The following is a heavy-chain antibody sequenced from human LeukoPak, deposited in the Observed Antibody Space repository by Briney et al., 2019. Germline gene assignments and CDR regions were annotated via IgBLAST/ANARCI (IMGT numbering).Heavy chain of an antibody. Sequence: SETLSLTCAVYGGSFSGYYLSWIRQPPGKGLEWIGEINHSGSTNYNPSLKSRVTISVDTSKNQFSLKLSSVTVADTAVYYCAREVSPYAEYFQHWGQGTLVTVSS. V-gene: IGHV4-34*01. D-gene: IGHD1-14*01. CDR3: AREVSPYAEYFQH. CDR2: INHSGST. CDR1: GGSFSGYY. J-gene: IGHJ1*01.